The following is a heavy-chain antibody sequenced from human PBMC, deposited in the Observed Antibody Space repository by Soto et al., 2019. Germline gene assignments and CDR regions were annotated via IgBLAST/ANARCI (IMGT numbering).Heavy chain of an antibody. CDR2: IKQDGSEK. V-gene: IGHV3-7*03. CDR3: AYCSGGSCYWGVAFDI. J-gene: IGHJ3*02. Sequence: GGSLRLSCAASGFTFSSHWMSWVRQAPGKGLEWVANIKQDGSEKYYVDSVKGRFTISRDNAKNSLYLQMNSLRAEDTAVYYCAYCSGGSCYWGVAFDIWGQGTMVTVSS. CDR1: GFTFSSHW. D-gene: IGHD2-15*01.